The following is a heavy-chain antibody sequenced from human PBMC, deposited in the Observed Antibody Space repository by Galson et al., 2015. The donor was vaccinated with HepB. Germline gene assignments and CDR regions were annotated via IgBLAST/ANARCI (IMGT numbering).Heavy chain of an antibody. J-gene: IGHJ6*02. CDR3: ARDPHYEILTGYNGRIYV. V-gene: IGHV1-69*04. D-gene: IGHD3-9*01. CDR2: IIPILGLA. Sequence: SVKVSCTASGGTFSSYTFSWVRQAPGQGPEWMGRIIPILGLANYAHYLQGRVTITADKSTSTAYMELNSLRSEDTAVYYCARDPHYEILTGYNGRIYVWGQGTTVTVSS. CDR1: GGTFSSYT.